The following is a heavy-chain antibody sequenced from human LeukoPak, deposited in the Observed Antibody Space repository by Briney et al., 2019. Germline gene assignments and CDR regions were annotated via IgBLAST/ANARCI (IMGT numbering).Heavy chain of an antibody. Sequence: GGSLRLPCAASGFTFSTYWMHWVRQAPGKGLVWLSRISSDGSSTNYADSVKGRFTISRDNAKNTLYLQMNSLRAEDTAVYYCARDYGEGGYYFDYWGQGTLVTVSS. CDR3: ARDYGEGGYYFDY. J-gene: IGHJ4*02. V-gene: IGHV3-74*01. D-gene: IGHD4-17*01. CDR2: ISSDGSST. CDR1: GFTFSTYW.